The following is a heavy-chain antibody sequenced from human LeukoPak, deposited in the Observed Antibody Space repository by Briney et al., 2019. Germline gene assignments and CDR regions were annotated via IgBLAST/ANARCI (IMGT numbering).Heavy chain of an antibody. Sequence: GGSLRLSCAASGFTFSSYWMSWIRQAPGKGLEWVSYISSSSSYTNYADSVKGRFTISRDNAKNSLYLQMNSLRAEDTAVYYCAKHFWSGYSPFDYWGQGTLVTVSS. CDR3: AKHFWSGYSPFDY. D-gene: IGHD3-3*02. CDR2: ISSSSSYT. CDR1: GFTFSSYW. V-gene: IGHV3-11*06. J-gene: IGHJ4*02.